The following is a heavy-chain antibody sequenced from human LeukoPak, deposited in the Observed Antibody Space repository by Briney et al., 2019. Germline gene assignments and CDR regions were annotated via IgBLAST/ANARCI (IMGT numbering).Heavy chain of an antibody. Sequence: TGGSLRLSCAASGFTFSSYAMSWVRQAPGKGLEWVSAISGSGGSTYYADSVKGRFTISRDNSKNTLYLQMNSLRAEDTAVYYCAKDELLWFGELAGIPYWGQGTLVTVSS. D-gene: IGHD3-10*01. CDR1: GFTFSSYA. CDR2: ISGSGGST. J-gene: IGHJ4*02. CDR3: AKDELLWFGELAGIPY. V-gene: IGHV3-23*01.